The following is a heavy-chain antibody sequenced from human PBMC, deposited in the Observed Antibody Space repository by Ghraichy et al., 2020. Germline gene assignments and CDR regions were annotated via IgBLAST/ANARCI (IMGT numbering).Heavy chain of an antibody. J-gene: IGHJ4*02. CDR3: ARMGYPGSGGFLEALSRARGTPPRLALRSFDY. V-gene: IGHV4-34*01. CDR1: GGSLSDYH. D-gene: IGHD3-10*01. CDR2: INHSGST. Sequence: SQTLSLTCGVYGGSLSDYHWNWIRQSPEKGLEWIGEINHSGSTDYNQTLKSRVSMSLDMSKNQFSLELTSVTDADTDVYYCARMGYPGSGGFLEALSRARGTPPRLALRSFDYWGQGTLVTVSS.